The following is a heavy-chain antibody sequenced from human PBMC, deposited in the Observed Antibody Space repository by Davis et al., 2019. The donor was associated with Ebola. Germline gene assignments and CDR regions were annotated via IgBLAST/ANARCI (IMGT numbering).Heavy chain of an antibody. D-gene: IGHD3-16*01. CDR3: ARSYDYVWGSRRDYYYGMDV. J-gene: IGHJ6*02. V-gene: IGHV4-34*01. Sequence: SETLSLTCAAYGGSFSGYYWSWIRQPPGKGLEWIGEINHSGSTNYNPSLKSRVTISVDTSKNQFSLQLSSVTAADTAVYYCARSYDYVWGSRRDYYYGMDVWGQGTTVTVSS. CDR2: INHSGST. CDR1: GGSFSGYY.